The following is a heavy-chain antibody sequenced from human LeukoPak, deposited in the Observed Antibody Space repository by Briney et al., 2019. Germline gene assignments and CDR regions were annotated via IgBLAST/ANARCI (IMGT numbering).Heavy chain of an antibody. Sequence: SETLSLTCTVSGGSISSGSYYWSWIRQPAGKGLEWIGRIYTSGSTNYNPSLKSRVTISVDTSKNQFSLKLTSVTAADTAVYYCARVTTGGYYNCWGQEPWSPSPQ. CDR2: IYTSGST. J-gene: IGHJ4*01. CDR3: ARVTTGGYYNC. CDR1: GGSISSGSYY. V-gene: IGHV4-61*02. D-gene: IGHD3-22*01.